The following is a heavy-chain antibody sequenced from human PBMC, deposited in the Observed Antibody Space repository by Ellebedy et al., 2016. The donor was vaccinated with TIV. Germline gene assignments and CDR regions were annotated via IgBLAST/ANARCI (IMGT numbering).Heavy chain of an antibody. CDR3: ARDRSWDCSGGSCYPTPDSSPPRLFYYYGMDV. Sequence: MPSETLSLTCTVSGGSVSSTNYYWTWIRQPPGKGLEWIGYISYTGSSNYNPSLKSRVTISVDTSKNQFSLKMNSVTAADTAVYYCARDRSWDCSGGSCYPTPDSSPPRLFYYYGMDVWGQGTTVTVSS. CDR1: GGSVSSTNYY. D-gene: IGHD2-15*01. CDR2: ISYTGSS. J-gene: IGHJ6*02. V-gene: IGHV4-61*01.